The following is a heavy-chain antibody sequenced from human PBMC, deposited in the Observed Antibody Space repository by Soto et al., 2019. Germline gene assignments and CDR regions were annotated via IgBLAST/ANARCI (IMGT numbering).Heavy chain of an antibody. Sequence: QVQLQESGPGLVKPSQTLSLTCIVSGGFISRGGYYWIWIRHHPAKGLEWIGHVYRSGSTQYNPSLKSRATVSVDMSKNHFSLDLNSVTAADTAVCYCARGSDAYGVDSWGQGTLVTVSS. J-gene: IGHJ4*02. CDR1: GGFISRGGYY. CDR3: ARGSDAYGVDS. V-gene: IGHV4-31*03. D-gene: IGHD4-17*01. CDR2: VYRSGST.